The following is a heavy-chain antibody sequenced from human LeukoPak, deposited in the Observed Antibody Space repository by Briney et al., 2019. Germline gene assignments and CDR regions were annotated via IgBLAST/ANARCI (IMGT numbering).Heavy chain of an antibody. CDR1: GYTFPSYY. Sequence: ASVKVSCKASGYTFPSYYMHWVRPAPGQGLEWVGIINPTGGSTTYAQKFQGRVTMTRDTSTSTVYMELSSLRSDDTAVYYCARTAARRFDYWGQGTLVTVSS. D-gene: IGHD6-6*01. CDR3: ARTAARRFDY. V-gene: IGHV1-46*01. CDR2: INPTGGST. J-gene: IGHJ4*02.